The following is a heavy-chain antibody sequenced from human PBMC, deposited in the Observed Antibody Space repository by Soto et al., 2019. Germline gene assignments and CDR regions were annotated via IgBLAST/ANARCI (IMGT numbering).Heavy chain of an antibody. CDR2: IIPILGIA. Sequence: QVQLVQSGAEVKKPGSSVKDSCKASGGTFSSYTISWVRQAPGQGLEWMGRIIPILGIANYAQKFQGRVTITADKSTSTAYMELSSLRSEDTAVYYCARVPRHPYCSGGSCYGVGVMKYWGQGTLFTVSS. V-gene: IGHV1-69*02. CDR3: ARVPRHPYCSGGSCYGVGVMKY. CDR1: GGTFSSYT. J-gene: IGHJ4*02. D-gene: IGHD2-15*01.